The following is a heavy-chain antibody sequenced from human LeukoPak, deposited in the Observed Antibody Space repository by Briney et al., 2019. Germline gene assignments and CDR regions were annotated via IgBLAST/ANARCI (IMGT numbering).Heavy chain of an antibody. CDR2: IYDSGST. J-gene: IGHJ4*01. Sequence: SETLSLTCTVSGGSISSGAFHWSWIRQHPGKGLEWIGYIYDSGSTYYNPSLKSRVIISVDTSKNQFSLKLSSVTAADTAVYYCAGGRGVVTATTYYFDYWGQGTLVTVSS. V-gene: IGHV4-31*03. CDR3: AGGRGVVTATTYYFDY. CDR1: GGSISSGAFH. D-gene: IGHD2-21*02.